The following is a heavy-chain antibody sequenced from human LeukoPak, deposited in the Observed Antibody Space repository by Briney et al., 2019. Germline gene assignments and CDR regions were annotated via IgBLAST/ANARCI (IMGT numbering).Heavy chain of an antibody. CDR1: GFTFRNYV. J-gene: IGHJ4*02. D-gene: IGHD3-10*01. Sequence: PGGSRRLSCAASGFTFRNYVIHRVRQAPGKGLEWVAVTSSDLNVKLYADSVKGRFTISRDNSRSTLYLQMNSLRPEDTANYYCAREGYYGSGSPPSLYFDYWGQGTLVTVSS. CDR2: TSSDLNVK. V-gene: IGHV3-30-3*01. CDR3: AREGYYGSGSPPSLYFDY.